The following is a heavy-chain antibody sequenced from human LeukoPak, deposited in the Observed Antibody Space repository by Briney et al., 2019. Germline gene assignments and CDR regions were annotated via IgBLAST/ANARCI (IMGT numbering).Heavy chain of an antibody. CDR3: ARAFDSSSSIDY. D-gene: IGHD6-6*01. J-gene: IGHJ4*02. CDR2: INSDGSST. CDR1: GFTFSSYW. Sequence: GGSLRLSCAASGFTFSSYWMHWVRQAPGKGLVWVSRINSDGSSTFYADSVKGRFTISRDNAKNTLYLQMNSLRVEDTAVYCCARAFDSSSSIDYWGQGTLVTVSS. V-gene: IGHV3-74*01.